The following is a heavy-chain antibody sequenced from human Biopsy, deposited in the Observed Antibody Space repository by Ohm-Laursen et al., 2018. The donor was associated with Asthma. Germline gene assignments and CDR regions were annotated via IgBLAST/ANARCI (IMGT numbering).Heavy chain of an antibody. CDR2: ISGSGGST. Sequence: LRLSCAASGFTFSSYAMSWVRQAPGKGLEWVSAISGSGGSTYYADSVKGRFTISRDNSKNTLYLQMNSLRAEDTAVYYCARVDAIFGVVIPIYYYYGMDVWGQGTTVTVSS. CDR3: ARVDAIFGVVIPIYYYYGMDV. D-gene: IGHD3-3*01. J-gene: IGHJ6*02. CDR1: GFTFSSYA. V-gene: IGHV3-23*01.